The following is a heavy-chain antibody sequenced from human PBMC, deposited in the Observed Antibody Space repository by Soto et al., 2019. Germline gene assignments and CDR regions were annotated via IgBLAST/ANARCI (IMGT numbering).Heavy chain of an antibody. Sequence: EVQLVESGGGLVQPGGSLRLSCAASGFTFSLYAMQWVRQAPGKGLEFLAAITSNGDTPYYAKSVKGRFTISRDNSNNTLDLQMGSLRGEDKAVYYGARVSTGRRLLDVWGRGTTVTVSS. J-gene: IGHJ6*02. D-gene: IGHD1-1*01. V-gene: IGHV3-64*01. CDR3: ARVSTGRRLLDV. CDR2: ITSNGDTP. CDR1: GFTFSLYA.